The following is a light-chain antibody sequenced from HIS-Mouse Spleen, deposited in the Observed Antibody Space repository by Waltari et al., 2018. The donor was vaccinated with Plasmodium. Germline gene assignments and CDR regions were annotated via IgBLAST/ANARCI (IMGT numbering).Light chain of an antibody. J-gene: IGKJ3*01. Sequence: EIVMTQSPPTLSVSPGERATLSCRASQSVGSNLAWYQQKPGQAPRLLIYGASTRATGIPARFSGSGSGTEFTLTISSLQSEDFAVYYCQQYNNWSFTFGPGTKVDIK. CDR2: GAS. CDR1: QSVGSN. CDR3: QQYNNWSFT. V-gene: IGKV3-15*01.